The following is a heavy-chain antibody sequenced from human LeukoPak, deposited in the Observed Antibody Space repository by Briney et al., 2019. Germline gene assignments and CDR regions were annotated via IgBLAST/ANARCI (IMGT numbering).Heavy chain of an antibody. Sequence: GGSLRLSCAASGFTFSTYWMHWVRQAPGKGLVWVSRINGDGSSTSYADSVKGRFTISRDNAKNTLYLQMNSLRAEDTAVYYCARDYGSGRRYFDYWGQGTLVTVSS. CDR3: ARDYGSGRRYFDY. CDR1: GFTFSTYW. CDR2: INGDGSST. V-gene: IGHV3-74*01. D-gene: IGHD3-10*01. J-gene: IGHJ4*02.